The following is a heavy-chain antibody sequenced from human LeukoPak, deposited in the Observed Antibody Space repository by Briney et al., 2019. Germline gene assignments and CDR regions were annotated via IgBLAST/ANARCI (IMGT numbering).Heavy chain of an antibody. D-gene: IGHD1-26*01. V-gene: IGHV1-2*02. J-gene: IGHJ3*02. CDR3: ATGRYSGSYFSHDAFDI. CDR1: GYTFTGYY. CDR2: INPNSGGT. Sequence: GSVKVSCKASGYTFTGYYMHWVRQAPGQGLEWMGWINPNSGGTNYAQKFQGRVTMTRDTSISTAYMELSSLRSEDTAVYYCATGRYSGSYFSHDAFDIWGQGTMVTVSS.